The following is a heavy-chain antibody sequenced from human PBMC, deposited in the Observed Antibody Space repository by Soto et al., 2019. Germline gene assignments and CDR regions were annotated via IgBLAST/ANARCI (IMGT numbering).Heavy chain of an antibody. CDR2: ISWNSGNI. CDR1: GFTFDDYA. D-gene: IGHD3-16*01. V-gene: IGHV3-9*01. CDR3: AKAGGVYWGLDDY. J-gene: IGHJ4*02. Sequence: EVQLVESGGGLVQPGRSLRLSCAASGFTFDDYAMHWVRQAPGKGLEWVSGISWNSGNIDYAESVKGRFTISRDNAKNSMYLQMNTLRTEDTALYYCAKAGGVYWGLDDYWGQRTLVTVSS.